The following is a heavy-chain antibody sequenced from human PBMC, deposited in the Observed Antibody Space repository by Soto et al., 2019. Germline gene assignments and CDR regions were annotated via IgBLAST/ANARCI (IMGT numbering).Heavy chain of an antibody. Sequence: VQLVESGGGLVQPGGSLRLSCAASGNIFNGYGMHWVRQPPGKGLEWVAIIRYDGTNIFYADSVKGRFTISRDNSKNKLYLQMKSLRVEDTALYYCARDGAGGTTGYGYNDYWGQGTLVTVSS. CDR1: GNIFNGYG. D-gene: IGHD1-26*01. CDR3: ARDGAGGTTGYGYNDY. V-gene: IGHV3-33*01. CDR2: IRYDGTNI. J-gene: IGHJ4*02.